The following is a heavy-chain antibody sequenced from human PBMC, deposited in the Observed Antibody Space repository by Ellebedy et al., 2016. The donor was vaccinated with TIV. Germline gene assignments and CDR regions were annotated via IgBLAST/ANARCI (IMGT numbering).Heavy chain of an antibody. Sequence: GESLKISWAASGFTFSRYWMGWLRQAPGKGLEWVAHIKFDEVEAYHADSVKGRFVISRDNARKSLYLQMNSLRVGDTAVYYCARDSVEVPGGDAFDIWGQGTTVTVSS. V-gene: IGHV3-7*04. J-gene: IGHJ3*02. CDR3: ARDSVEVPGGDAFDI. CDR2: IKFDEVEA. D-gene: IGHD2-2*01. CDR1: GFTFSRYW.